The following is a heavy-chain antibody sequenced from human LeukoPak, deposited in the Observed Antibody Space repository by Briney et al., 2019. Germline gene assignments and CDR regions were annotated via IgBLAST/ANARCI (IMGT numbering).Heavy chain of an antibody. J-gene: IGHJ4*02. D-gene: IGHD3-22*01. V-gene: IGHV3-48*04. Sequence: GGSLRLSCAASGFTFSSYSMNWVRQAPGKGLEWVSYISSSSSTIYYADSVKGRFTISRDNAKNSLYLQMNSLRAEDTAVYYCVRDRPYYYGSSGYQDYWGQGTLVTVSS. CDR1: GFTFSSYS. CDR2: ISSSSSTI. CDR3: VRDRPYYYGSSGYQDY.